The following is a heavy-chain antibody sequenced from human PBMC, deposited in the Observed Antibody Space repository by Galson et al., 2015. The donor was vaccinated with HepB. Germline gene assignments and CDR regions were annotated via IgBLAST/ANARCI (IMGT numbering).Heavy chain of an antibody. CDR3: AKAQVRTAYYDSHLDY. CDR2: ISHDGSNK. Sequence: SLRLSCAASGFTFSDYGMHWVRQAPGKGLEWVAVISHDGSNKYYTDSVKGRFTVARDNSKNTLYVQMDSLRVEDTAVYYCAKAQVRTAYYDSHLDYWGQGTPVTVSS. CDR1: GFTFSDYG. D-gene: IGHD3-10*01. J-gene: IGHJ4*02. V-gene: IGHV3-30*18.